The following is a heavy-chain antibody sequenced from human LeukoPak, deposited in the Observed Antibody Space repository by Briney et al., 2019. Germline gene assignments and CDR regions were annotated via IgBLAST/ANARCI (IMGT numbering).Heavy chain of an antibody. Sequence: SETLSLTCTVSGYSISSGYYWGWIRQPPVRGLEWIASIYYRGSTHYNPSLASLKSRVTISRDTSKNQFSLKLSSVTAADTAVYYCARYREVGATVDYWGQGTLVTVSS. J-gene: IGHJ4*02. CDR3: ARYREVGATVDY. D-gene: IGHD1-26*01. V-gene: IGHV4-38-2*02. CDR2: IYYRGST. CDR1: GYSISSGYY.